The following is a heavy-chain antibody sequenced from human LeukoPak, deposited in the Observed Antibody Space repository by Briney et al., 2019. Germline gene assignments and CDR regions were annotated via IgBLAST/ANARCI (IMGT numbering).Heavy chain of an antibody. D-gene: IGHD5-12*01. CDR2: ISYYGGNQ. Sequence: GGSLRLSCAASGFTFSSSAMSWVRQAPGKGLEWVAVISYYGGNQYYVDSVKGRFTISRDNSKNTLYLQMISLRVEDTAVYYCAKSESGYNDYVSGGFDYWGQGTLVTVSS. V-gene: IGHV3-30*18. CDR1: GFTFSSSA. J-gene: IGHJ4*02. CDR3: AKSESGYNDYVSGGFDY.